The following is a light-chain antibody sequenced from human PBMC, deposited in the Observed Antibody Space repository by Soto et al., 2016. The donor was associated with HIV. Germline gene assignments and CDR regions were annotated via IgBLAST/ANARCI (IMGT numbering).Light chain of an antibody. Sequence: DIQMTQSPSTLSASVGDRVTITCRASQTVNTWLAWYQQKPGKAPKLLIYKASTLETGVLSRFSGSGSGTEFTLTISSLQPGDFASYYCQQYYSSSWTFGQGTKVEIK. CDR2: KAS. J-gene: IGKJ1*01. V-gene: IGKV1-5*03. CDR1: QTVNTW. CDR3: QQYYSSSWT.